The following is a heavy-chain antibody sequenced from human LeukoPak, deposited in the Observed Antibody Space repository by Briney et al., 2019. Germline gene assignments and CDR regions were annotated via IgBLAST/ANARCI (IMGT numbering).Heavy chain of an antibody. D-gene: IGHD3-10*01. V-gene: IGHV4-39*02. CDR1: GGSISSSSSY. CDR3: ARGPYRDNYYGSGSYYGY. Sequence: SETLSLTCTVSGGSISSSSSYGGWIRQPPGKGLEWVGRIYYSGSTYYNPSLKSRVTISVDTAKNHFCLKVRSVTAADTAVYSRARGPYRDNYYGSGSYYGYWGQGTLVTVSS. CDR2: IYYSGST. J-gene: IGHJ4*02.